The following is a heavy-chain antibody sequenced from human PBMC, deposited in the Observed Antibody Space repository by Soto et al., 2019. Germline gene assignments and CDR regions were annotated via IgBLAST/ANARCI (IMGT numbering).Heavy chain of an antibody. CDR1: GFSINTGGVG. V-gene: IGHV2-5*01. CDR3: AKRRALSNNVFFDR. J-gene: IGHJ4*02. D-gene: IGHD2-8*01. Sequence: QITLKESGPTLVKPTETLTLTCTLSGFSINTGGVGVGWIRQPPGKAPEWLALLYWNDDEWYSPSLRYRLSVTKDTTKKQVVRTMTHMNPADTDTYYCAKRRALSNNVFFDRWGQGALVTVSS. CDR2: LYWNDDE.